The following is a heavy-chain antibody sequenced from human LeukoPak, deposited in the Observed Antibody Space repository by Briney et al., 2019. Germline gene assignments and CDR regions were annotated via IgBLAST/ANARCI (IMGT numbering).Heavy chain of an antibody. D-gene: IGHD2-2*02. CDR1: GFTFSSYA. CDR3: AKAGCSSTSCYTGLDY. CDR2: ITGSGGST. V-gene: IGHV3-23*01. J-gene: IGHJ4*02. Sequence: PGGSLRLFCAASGFTFSSYAMSWVRQAPGKGLEWVSGITGSGGSTYYADSVKGRFTISRDNSKNTLFLQMNSLRAEDTAVYYCAKAGCSSTSCYTGLDYWGQGTLVTVSS.